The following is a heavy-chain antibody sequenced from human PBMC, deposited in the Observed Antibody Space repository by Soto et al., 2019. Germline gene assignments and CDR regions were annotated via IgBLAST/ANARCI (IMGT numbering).Heavy chain of an antibody. V-gene: IGHV5-51*01. Sequence: PGGSLKISCKGFCKNFYTYRIGWVRPIPGKGLEWMGIIYPGDSDTRYSPSFQGQVTISADKSISTAYLQWSSLKASDTAMYYCARLEYRGSYPHMDVWGKGTTVTVSS. D-gene: IGHD3-16*02. CDR2: IYPGDSDT. CDR1: CKNFYTYR. J-gene: IGHJ6*03. CDR3: ARLEYRGSYPHMDV.